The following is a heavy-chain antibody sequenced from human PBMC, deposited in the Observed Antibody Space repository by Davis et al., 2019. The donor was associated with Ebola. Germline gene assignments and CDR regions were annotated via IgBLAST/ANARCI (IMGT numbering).Heavy chain of an antibody. V-gene: IGHV4-39*01. Sequence: PGGSLRLSCTVSGGSFSSRAYYWGWIRQPPGKGLEWIGSISYSGDTYYTPSLKIRVTFSIDTSKNQFSLRLSSVTAADTAVYYCARPTVAARAFEDWGQGTLVTVSS. J-gene: IGHJ4*02. CDR2: ISYSGDT. CDR3: ARPTVAARAFED. CDR1: GGSFSSRAYY. D-gene: IGHD6-6*01.